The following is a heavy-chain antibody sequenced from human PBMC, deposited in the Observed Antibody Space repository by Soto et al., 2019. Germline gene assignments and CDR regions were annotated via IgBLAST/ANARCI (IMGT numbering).Heavy chain of an antibody. CDR2: IYYSGST. J-gene: IGHJ4*02. Sequence: SETLSLTCTVSGGSVSSGSYYWSWIRQPPGKGLEWIGDIYYSGSTNYNPSLKGRVTISVDTSKNQFSLKLSSVTAADTAVYYCARDRMYYYGSGSYYRTFDYWGQGTLVTVSS. CDR1: GGSVSSGSYY. D-gene: IGHD3-10*01. CDR3: ARDRMYYYGSGSYYRTFDY. V-gene: IGHV4-61*01.